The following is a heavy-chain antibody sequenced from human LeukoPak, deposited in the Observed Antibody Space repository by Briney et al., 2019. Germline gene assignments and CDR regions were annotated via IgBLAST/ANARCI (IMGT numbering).Heavy chain of an antibody. J-gene: IGHJ4*02. D-gene: IGHD3-16*02. CDR2: ISYDGSNK. V-gene: IGHV3-30-3*01. CDR1: GFTFSSYV. CDR3: ARVAGGYLLSYFDY. Sequence: GGSLRLSCTASGFTFSSYVMSWVRQAPGKGLEWVAVISYDGSNKYYADSVKGRFTISRDNSKNTLYLQMNSLRAEDTAVYHCARVAGGYLLSYFDYWGQGTLVTVSS.